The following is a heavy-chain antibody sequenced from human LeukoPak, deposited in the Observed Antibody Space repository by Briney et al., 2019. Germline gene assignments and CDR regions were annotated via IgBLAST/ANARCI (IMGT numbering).Heavy chain of an antibody. J-gene: IGHJ4*02. Sequence: ASVKVSCKASGYTFTGYCMYWVPQAPGQGLEWMGRINANSGVTEYEQKFQGRVTMTRDTSISTAYVEVNWLISDDTAIYYCARDVSSTPNWEFDYWGQGTLVTVSS. CDR1: GYTFTGYC. V-gene: IGHV1-2*06. CDR2: INANSGVT. D-gene: IGHD1-26*01. CDR3: ARDVSSTPNWEFDY.